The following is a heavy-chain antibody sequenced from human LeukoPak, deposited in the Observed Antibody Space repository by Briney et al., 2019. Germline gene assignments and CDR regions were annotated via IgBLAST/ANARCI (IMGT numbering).Heavy chain of an antibody. V-gene: IGHV4-4*07. CDR1: GGSISSYY. Sequence: SETLSLTCTVSGGSISSYYWTWVRQPAGKGLEWIGRIYTSGSTNYNPSLKSRVTMSINTSQNHFSLNLRSVTAADTAVYYCATGGSGNFHDYWGQGTLVTVS. J-gene: IGHJ4*02. CDR3: ATGGSGNFHDY. CDR2: IYTSGST. D-gene: IGHD3-10*01.